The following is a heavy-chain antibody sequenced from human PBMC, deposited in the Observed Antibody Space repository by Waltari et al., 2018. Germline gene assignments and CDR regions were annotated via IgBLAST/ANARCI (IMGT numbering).Heavy chain of an antibody. V-gene: IGHV1-3*01. Sequence: QVQLVQSGAEVKKPGASVKVSCTASGYTFTSYAMHSVRQAPGKRREGMGWRMASNVNTKYSQKFQGRVAMTRDPSASTAYMELSSLRSEDMAVYYCARRVEATVTYYFAYWGQGTLVTVSS. CDR2: RMASNVNT. CDR3: ARRVEATVTYYFAY. D-gene: IGHD4-17*01. CDR1: GYTFTSYA. J-gene: IGHJ4*02.